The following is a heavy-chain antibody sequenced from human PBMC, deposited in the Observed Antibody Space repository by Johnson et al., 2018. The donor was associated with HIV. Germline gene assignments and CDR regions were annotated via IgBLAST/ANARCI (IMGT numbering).Heavy chain of an antibody. CDR2: IRGRGVIT. CDR3: ARAEAFDI. Sequence: EVQLLESGGGVVQPVRSLRLSCAASGFIFSSYAMHWVRQVPGKGLEWVSPIRGRGVITYYADSVKGRFTISRDNSNNTLYLEMNSLRAEDTAVYYCARAEAFDIWGQGTMVTVSS. V-gene: IGHV3-23*01. D-gene: IGHD1-14*01. J-gene: IGHJ3*02. CDR1: GFIFSSYA.